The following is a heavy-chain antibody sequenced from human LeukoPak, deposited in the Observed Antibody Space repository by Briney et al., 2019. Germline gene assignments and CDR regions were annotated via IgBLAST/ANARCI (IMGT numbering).Heavy chain of an antibody. D-gene: IGHD6-6*01. CDR1: GFTFSSYA. CDR3: AKDMEGAARRCYFDY. Sequence: GGSLRPSCAASGFTFSSYAMSWVRQAPGKGLEWVSAISGSGGSTYYADSVKGRFTISRDNSKNTLYLQMNSLRAKDTAVYYCAKDMEGAARRCYFDYWGQGTLVTVSS. V-gene: IGHV3-23*01. CDR2: ISGSGGST. J-gene: IGHJ4*02.